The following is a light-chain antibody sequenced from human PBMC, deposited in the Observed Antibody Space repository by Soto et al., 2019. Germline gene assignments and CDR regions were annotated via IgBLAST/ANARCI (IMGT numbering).Light chain of an antibody. J-gene: IGKJ1*01. CDR2: DAS. V-gene: IGKV1-5*01. CDR1: RSISDW. Sequence: DIQMTQSPSTLSASIGDRVTITCRASRSISDWLAWYQQKPGKAPKVLIFDASSLKSGVPSTFSGSGSGTEFTLTISSLQPDDVATYYCLQYDSYSWTFGLGTKVEIK. CDR3: LQYDSYSWT.